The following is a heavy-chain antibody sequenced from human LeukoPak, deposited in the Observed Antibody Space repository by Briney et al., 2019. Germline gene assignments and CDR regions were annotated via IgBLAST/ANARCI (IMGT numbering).Heavy chain of an antibody. V-gene: IGHV3-7*01. CDR1: GFTFSSYW. J-gene: IGHJ4*02. D-gene: IGHD3-9*01. CDR3: ARARLYYDILTGYYSYYFDY. Sequence: QSGGSLRLSCAASGFTFSSYWMSWVRQAPGKGLEWVANIKQDGSEKYYMDSVKGRFTISRDNAKNSLYLQMNSLRAEDTAVYYCARARLYYDILTGYYSYYFDYWGQGTLVTVSS. CDR2: IKQDGSEK.